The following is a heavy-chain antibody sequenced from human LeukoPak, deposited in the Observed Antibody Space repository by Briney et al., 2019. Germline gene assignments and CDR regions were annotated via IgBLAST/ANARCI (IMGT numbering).Heavy chain of an antibody. CDR3: ARALYDGSGYYSHFDY. CDR2: ITRSSNYI. V-gene: IGHV3-21*01. J-gene: IGHJ4*02. CDR1: GFTFSSYT. D-gene: IGHD3-22*01. Sequence: PGGSLRLSCAASGFTFSSYTMNWVRQAPGKGLEWTSSITRSSNYIYYADSMKGRFTISRDNAKKSLYLQMNSLRAEDTAVYYCARALYDGSGYYSHFDYWGQGTLVTVSS.